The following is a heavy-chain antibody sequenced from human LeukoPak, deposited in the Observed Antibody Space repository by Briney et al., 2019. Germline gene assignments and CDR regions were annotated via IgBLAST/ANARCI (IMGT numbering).Heavy chain of an antibody. J-gene: IGHJ4*02. D-gene: IGHD3-3*01. CDR2: IKQDGSEK. CDR1: GFTFGSYW. CDR3: ASQAVRFLDFDY. V-gene: IGHV3-7*01. Sequence: GGSLRLSCAASGFTFGSYWMSWVRQTPGKGLEWVANIKQDGSEKYYVDSVKGRFTTSRDNAKNSLYLQMNSLRAEDTAVYYCASQAVRFLDFDYWGQGTLVTVSS.